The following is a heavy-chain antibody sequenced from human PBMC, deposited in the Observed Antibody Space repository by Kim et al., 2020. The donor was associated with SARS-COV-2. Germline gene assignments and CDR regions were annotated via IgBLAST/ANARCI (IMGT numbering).Heavy chain of an antibody. CDR3: AKSSDPSPGILDNWFDR. J-gene: IGHJ5*02. V-gene: IGHV3-30*02. D-gene: IGHD3-3*01. Sequence: GGSLRLSCSASGFTFSKYGMHWVRQSPHKGLEWVAFMWSDGRLKDYSDSVRGRFTISRDNSRNNLYLQMDSLRAEDTALYYCAKSSDPSPGILDNWFDRWGQGTLVTVSS. CDR2: MWSDGRLK. CDR1: GFTFSKYG.